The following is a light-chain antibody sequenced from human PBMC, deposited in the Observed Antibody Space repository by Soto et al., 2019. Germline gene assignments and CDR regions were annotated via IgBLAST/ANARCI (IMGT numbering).Light chain of an antibody. CDR1: QSVSSD. J-gene: IGKJ3*01. Sequence: EIVLTQSPATLSLSPGERATLSCRASQSVSSDLAWYQQKPGQAPRLLIYDTSKRATGIPDRFSGSGSGTDFTLTISSLEPEDFAVYYCQQRTNWPRSFTFGPGTKVDIK. CDR3: QQRTNWPRSFT. V-gene: IGKV3-11*01. CDR2: DTS.